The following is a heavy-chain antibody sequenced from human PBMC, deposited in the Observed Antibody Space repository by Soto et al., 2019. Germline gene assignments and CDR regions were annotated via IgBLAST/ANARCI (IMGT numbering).Heavy chain of an antibody. Sequence: EVQLVESGGGLVQPGGSLRLSCAASGFTFSSYSMNWVRQAPGKGLEWVSYISSSSSTIYYADSVKGRFTISRDNAKNSLYLQMNSLRAEDTAVYYCARDATGARDITDAFDIWGQGTMVTVSS. V-gene: IGHV3-48*01. CDR3: ARDATGARDITDAFDI. CDR2: ISSSSSTI. J-gene: IGHJ3*02. CDR1: GFTFSSYS. D-gene: IGHD2-15*01.